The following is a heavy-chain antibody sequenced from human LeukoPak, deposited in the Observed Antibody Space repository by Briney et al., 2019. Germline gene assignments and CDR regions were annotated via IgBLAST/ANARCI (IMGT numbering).Heavy chain of an antibody. J-gene: IGHJ1*01. CDR2: INPNSGGT. Sequence: ASVKVSCKASGYTFTGYYMHWVRQAPGQGLEWMGWINPNSGGTNYAQKFQGRVTMTRDTSISTAYMELSRLRSDDTAVYYCARMYYYDSSGYYGDWGQGTLVTVSS. CDR3: ARMYYYDSSGYYGD. V-gene: IGHV1-2*02. D-gene: IGHD3-22*01. CDR1: GYTFTGYY.